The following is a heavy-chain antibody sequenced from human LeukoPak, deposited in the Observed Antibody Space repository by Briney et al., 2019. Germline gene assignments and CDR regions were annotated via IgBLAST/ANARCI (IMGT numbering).Heavy chain of an antibody. CDR1: GGTFSSYA. CDR3: ARAYIGHSTRAKPTGPFDY. J-gene: IGHJ4*02. D-gene: IGHD6-13*01. Sequence: GASVKVSCKASGGTFSSYAISWVRQAPGQGLEWMGGIIPIFGTANYAQKYQGRVTITADESTSTAYMELRSLRSDDTAVYYCARAYIGHSTRAKPTGPFDYWGQGTLVTVSP. V-gene: IGHV1-69*13. CDR2: IIPIFGTA.